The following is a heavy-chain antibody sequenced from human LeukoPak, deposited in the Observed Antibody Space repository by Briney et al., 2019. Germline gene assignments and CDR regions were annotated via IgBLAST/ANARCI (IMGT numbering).Heavy chain of an antibody. CDR1: GFTFSSYN. V-gene: IGHV3-21*01. CDR2: ISSSSDYI. CDR3: ATRIAAVLTWA. J-gene: IGHJ4*02. Sequence: GGSLRLSCAASGFTFSSYNMNWVRQAPGKGLEWVSSISSSSDYIYYADSVKGRFTISRDNAKNSLYLQMNSLRAEDTAVYYCATRIAAVLTWAWGQGTLVTVSS. D-gene: IGHD6-13*01.